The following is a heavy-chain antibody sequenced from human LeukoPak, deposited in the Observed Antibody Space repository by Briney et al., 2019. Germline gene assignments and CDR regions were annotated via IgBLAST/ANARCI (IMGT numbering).Heavy chain of an antibody. D-gene: IGHD3-3*01. V-gene: IGHV1-46*01. CDR1: GYTFTSYY. J-gene: IGHJ6*03. Sequence: GASVKVSCKAFGYTFTSYYMHWVRQAPGQGLEWMGIINPSGGSTSYAQKFQGRVTMTRDMSTSTVYMELSSLRSEDTAVYYCARESPGDDFWSGYFRPKTPAYYYYYYMDVWGKGTTVTVSS. CDR2: INPSGGST. CDR3: ARESPGDDFWSGYFRPKTPAYYYYYYMDV.